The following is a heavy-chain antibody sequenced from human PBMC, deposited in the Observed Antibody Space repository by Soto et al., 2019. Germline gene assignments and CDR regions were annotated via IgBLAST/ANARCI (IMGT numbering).Heavy chain of an antibody. V-gene: IGHV2-5*01. D-gene: IGHD6-13*01. CDR3: AHSREYTSSWYGEGFDP. CDR2: IYWNDDK. Sequence: SGPTLVNPTQTLTLTCTFSGFSLSTSGVGVGWIRQPPGKALEWLGVIYWNDDKRYSPSLKSRLTFTKDTSKNQVVLTMTNMDPVDTATYYCAHSREYTSSWYGEGFDPWGQGTLVTVSS. CDR1: GFSLSTSGVG. J-gene: IGHJ5*02.